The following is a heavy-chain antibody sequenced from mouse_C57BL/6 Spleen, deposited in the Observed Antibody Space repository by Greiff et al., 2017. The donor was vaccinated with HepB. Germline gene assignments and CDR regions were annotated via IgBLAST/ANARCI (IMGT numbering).Heavy chain of an antibody. CDR2: IYPGSGNT. V-gene: IGHV1-76*01. Sequence: QVQLQQSGAELVRPGASVKLSCKASGYTFTDYYINWVKQRPGQGLEWIARIYPGSGNTYYNEKFKGKATLTAEKSSSTAYMQLSSLTSEDSAVYFCAKSGYYDFDYWGQGTTLTVSS. D-gene: IGHD2-3*01. CDR1: GYTFTDYY. CDR3: AKSGYYDFDY. J-gene: IGHJ2*01.